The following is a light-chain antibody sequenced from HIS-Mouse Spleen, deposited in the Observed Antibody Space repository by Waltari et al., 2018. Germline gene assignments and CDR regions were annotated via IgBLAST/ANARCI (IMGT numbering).Light chain of an antibody. CDR2: RNN. CDR1: SSNIGSNY. J-gene: IGLJ3*02. V-gene: IGLV1-47*01. Sequence: QSVLTQPPSASGTPGQRVTISCSGRSSNIGSNYVSWYQQLPGTAPKLLSYRNNQRPSGVPDRFSGSKSGTSASLAISGLRSEDEADYYCAAWDDSLSGPWVFGGGTKLTVL. CDR3: AAWDDSLSGPWV.